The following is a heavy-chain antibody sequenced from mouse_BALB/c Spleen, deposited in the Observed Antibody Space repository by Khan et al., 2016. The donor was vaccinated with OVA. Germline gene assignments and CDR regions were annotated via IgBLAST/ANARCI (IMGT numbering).Heavy chain of an antibody. J-gene: IGHJ3*01. CDR3: SRSTYRYAFVY. D-gene: IGHD2-12*01. CDR1: GDSITSGY. V-gene: IGHV3-8*02. Sequence: EVQLQESGPSLVKPSQTLSLTCSVTGDSITSGYWNWIRKFPGNKLEYMGYIIYTGYTYYNPSLKSRISITRHTSKNQYYLPLSSVTDEDTATYSCSRSTYRYAFVYWGQGTLVTVSA. CDR2: IIYTGYT.